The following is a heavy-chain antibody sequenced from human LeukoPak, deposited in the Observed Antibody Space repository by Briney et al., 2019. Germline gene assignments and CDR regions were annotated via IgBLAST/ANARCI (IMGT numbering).Heavy chain of an antibody. CDR3: ARQTDYGDFFDY. J-gene: IGHJ4*02. D-gene: IGHD4-17*01. Sequence: GASVKVSCKASGGTFSSYAISWVRQAPGQGLEWMGGIIPIFGTANYAQKFQGRVTITADESTSTAYMELSSLRSEDTAVYYCARQTDYGDFFDYWGQGTLVTVSS. CDR2: IIPIFGTA. CDR1: GGTFSSYA. V-gene: IGHV1-69*13.